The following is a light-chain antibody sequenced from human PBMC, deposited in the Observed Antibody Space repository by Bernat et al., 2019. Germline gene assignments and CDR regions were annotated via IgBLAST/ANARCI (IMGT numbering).Light chain of an antibody. Sequence: QSVLTQPPSVSGAPGQRVTISCTGSSSNIGAGYDVHWYQQLPGTAPKLLIDGNSNRPSGVPDRVSCSKSGTSAYLAITGLKAEDEADYYCQSYDSSLSVYVFGTGTKVSVL. CDR1: SSNIGAGYD. CDR2: GNS. J-gene: IGLJ1*01. V-gene: IGLV1-40*01. CDR3: QSYDSSLSVYV.